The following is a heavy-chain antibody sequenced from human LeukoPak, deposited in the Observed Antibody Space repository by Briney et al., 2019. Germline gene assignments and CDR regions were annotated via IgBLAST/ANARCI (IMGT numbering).Heavy chain of an antibody. CDR3: ARAGRGLRYFDWLTYDY. D-gene: IGHD3-9*01. V-gene: IGHV3-48*01. CDR2: ISSSSSTI. J-gene: IGHJ4*02. Sequence: GGSLRLSCAASGFTVSSNYMSWVRQAPGKGLEWVSYISSSSSTIYYADSVKGRFTISRDNAKNSLYLQMNSLRAEDAAVYYCARAGRGLRYFDWLTYDYWGQGTLVTVSS. CDR1: GFTVSSNY.